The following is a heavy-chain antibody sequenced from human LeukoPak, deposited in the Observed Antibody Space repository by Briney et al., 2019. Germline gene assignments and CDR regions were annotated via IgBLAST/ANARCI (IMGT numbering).Heavy chain of an antibody. V-gene: IGHV4-59*08. D-gene: IGHD3-22*01. Sequence: SETLSLTCSVSGASISGYSWNWIRQSPGERLEWIGYVYYSGNTNYGPSLKSRVTISVDTSKNQFSLKLSSVTAADTAVYFCARGHNYDSSGYFFDHWGQGTLATVS. CDR1: GASISGYS. CDR3: ARGHNYDSSGYFFDH. CDR2: VYYSGNT. J-gene: IGHJ4*01.